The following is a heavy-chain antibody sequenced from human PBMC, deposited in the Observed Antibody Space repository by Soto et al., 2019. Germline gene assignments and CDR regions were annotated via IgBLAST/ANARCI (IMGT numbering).Heavy chain of an antibody. Sequence: QVQLVESGGGLVKPGESLRVSCAASGFSFRDYFMRWMRQAPGKGLEWVAYIGPYGNSKYYADSVKGRFTISRDDATNSLYLHMNSLRAEDTAVYYCARDDYTYGVYWGQGTPVTVSS. J-gene: IGHJ4*02. CDR1: GFSFRDYF. D-gene: IGHD2-2*02. V-gene: IGHV3-11*01. CDR3: ARDDYTYGVY. CDR2: IGPYGNSK.